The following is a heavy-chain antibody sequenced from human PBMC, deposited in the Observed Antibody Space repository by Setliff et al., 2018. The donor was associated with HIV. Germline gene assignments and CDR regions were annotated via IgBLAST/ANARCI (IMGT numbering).Heavy chain of an antibody. CDR3: ARGRSSSWTGWFDP. J-gene: IGHJ5*02. Sequence: ASVKVSCKASGYSSTSYGIAWVRQAPGQGLEWMGWISVYNGDTKYAQKFQGRVTMTTDTSTTIAYMELRSLRSDDTAVYYCARGRSSSWTGWFDPWGQGTLVTVSS. D-gene: IGHD6-13*01. V-gene: IGHV1-18*01. CDR2: ISVYNGDT. CDR1: GYSSTSYG.